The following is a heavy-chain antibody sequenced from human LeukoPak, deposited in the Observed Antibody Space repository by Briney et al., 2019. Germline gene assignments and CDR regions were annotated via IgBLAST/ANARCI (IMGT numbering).Heavy chain of an antibody. CDR3: ARDRLGDIVVVPAAYQGLWFDP. V-gene: IGHV3-23*01. Sequence: GGSLRLSCAASGFTFSSYAMSWVRQAPGKGLEWVSAISGSGGSTYYADSVKGRFTISRDNSKNTLYLQMNSLRAEDTAVYYCARDRLGDIVVVPAAYQGLWFDPWGQGTLVTVSS. CDR2: ISGSGGST. D-gene: IGHD2-2*01. CDR1: GFTFSSYA. J-gene: IGHJ5*02.